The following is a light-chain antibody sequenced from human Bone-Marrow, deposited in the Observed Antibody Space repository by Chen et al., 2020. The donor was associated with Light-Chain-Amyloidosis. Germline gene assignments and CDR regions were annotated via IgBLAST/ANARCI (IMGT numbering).Light chain of an antibody. CDR1: DLPTKY. Sequence: SYELTQPPSVSVSPGQTARITCSGDDLPTKYAYWYQQKPGQAPVLVIHRDTERPSGISERFSVSSSGTTATVTISGVQAEHEAYYHCQSADSSGPYEVIFGGGTKLTVL. J-gene: IGLJ2*01. CDR3: QSADSSGPYEVI. CDR2: RDT. V-gene: IGLV3-25*03.